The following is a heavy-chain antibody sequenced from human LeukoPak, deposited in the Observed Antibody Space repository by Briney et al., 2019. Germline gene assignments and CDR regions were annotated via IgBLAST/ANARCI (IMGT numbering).Heavy chain of an antibody. CDR2: INPNSGDT. Sequence: ASVKVSCKASGYTFTGYYMHWVRQAPGQGIEWMGWINPNSGDTNYAQKFQGRVTMTRDTSISTAHMELSRLRSDDTAVYYCARASPLYCSSTTCLFDYWGQGTLVTVSS. V-gene: IGHV1-2*02. CDR3: ARASPLYCSSTTCLFDY. CDR1: GYTFTGYY. J-gene: IGHJ4*02. D-gene: IGHD2-2*01.